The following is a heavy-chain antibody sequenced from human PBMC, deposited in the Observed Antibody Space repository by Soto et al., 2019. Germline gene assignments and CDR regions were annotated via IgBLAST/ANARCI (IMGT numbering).Heavy chain of an antibody. D-gene: IGHD6-25*01. CDR2: IKKDGSQK. V-gene: IGHV3-7*01. CDR1: GFTFSNYW. CDR3: VKEIASAQ. Sequence: ESVGGLVQPGGSLRLSCETSGFTFSNYWMTWVRQAPEKGLEWVANIKKDGSQKNFVDSVKGRFTISRDNAKNSLYLQMDSLRVEDTAIYYCVKEIASAQWGQGTLVTVSS. J-gene: IGHJ4*02.